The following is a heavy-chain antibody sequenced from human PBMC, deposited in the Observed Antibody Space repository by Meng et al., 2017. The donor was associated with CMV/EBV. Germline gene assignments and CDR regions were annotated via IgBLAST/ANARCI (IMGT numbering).Heavy chain of an antibody. Sequence: GESLKISCAASGFTFSSYAMSWVRQAPGKGLEWVSAISGSGGSTYYADSVKGRFTISRDNSKNTLYLQMNSLRAEDTAVYYCAKDSDYLSSVLDYWGQGTLVTVSS. D-gene: IGHD3-16*01. J-gene: IGHJ4*02. V-gene: IGHV3-23*01. CDR1: GFTFSSYA. CDR2: ISGSGGST. CDR3: AKDSDYLSSVLDY.